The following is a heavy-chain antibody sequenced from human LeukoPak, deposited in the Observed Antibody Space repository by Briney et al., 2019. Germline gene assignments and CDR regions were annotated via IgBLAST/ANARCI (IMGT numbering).Heavy chain of an antibody. V-gene: IGHV3-23*01. J-gene: IGHJ4*02. CDR1: GFTFSSYA. CDR3: AKGIGPYCSSTSCYWFDY. Sequence: GGSLRLSCAASGFTFSSYAMSWVRQAPXXXXXWXXAISGSGGSTYYADSVKGRFTISRDNSKNTLYLQMNSLRAEDTAVYYCAKGIGPYCSSTSCYWFDYWGQGTLVTVSS. D-gene: IGHD2-2*01. CDR2: ISGSGGST.